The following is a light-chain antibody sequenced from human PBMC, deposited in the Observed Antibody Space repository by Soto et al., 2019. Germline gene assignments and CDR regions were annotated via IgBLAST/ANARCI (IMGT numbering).Light chain of an antibody. CDR2: VAS. CDR1: QGISSN. J-gene: IGKJ4*01. Sequence: DIQLTQSPAFLSASVGDRVTITCRASQGISSNLAWYQQKPGKAPRLLIYVASTLQSGVPSRFSGSGSGTEFTLTLSSLQPEDFATYYCQQLNSWLTFGGGTKVEIK. V-gene: IGKV1-9*01. CDR3: QQLNSWLT.